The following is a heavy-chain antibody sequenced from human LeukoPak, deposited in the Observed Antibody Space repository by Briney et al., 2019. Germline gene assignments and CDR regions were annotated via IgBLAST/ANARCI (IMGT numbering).Heavy chain of an antibody. Sequence: ASVKVSCKASGGTFSSYAISWVRQAPGQVLEWMGGIIPIFGTANYAQKFQGRVTITADESTSTAYMELSSLRSEDTAVYYCARREVKAAPDDYYYYGMDVWGKGTTVTVSS. CDR1: GGTFSSYA. J-gene: IGHJ6*04. V-gene: IGHV1-69*13. CDR3: ARREVKAAPDDYYYYGMDV. D-gene: IGHD6-13*01. CDR2: IIPIFGTA.